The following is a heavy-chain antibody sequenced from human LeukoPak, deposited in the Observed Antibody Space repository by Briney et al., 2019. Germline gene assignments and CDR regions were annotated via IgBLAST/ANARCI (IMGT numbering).Heavy chain of an antibody. CDR1: GFTFSSYW. Sequence: GGSLRLSCAASGFTFSSYWMHWVRQAPGKGLVWVSRINSDGSSTIYADSVKGRFTISRDNAKNTLYLQMNSLRPEDTAVYYCARARPSMWIDYWGQGTLVTVSS. V-gene: IGHV3-74*01. CDR2: INSDGSST. D-gene: IGHD5-12*01. CDR3: ARARPSMWIDY. J-gene: IGHJ4*02.